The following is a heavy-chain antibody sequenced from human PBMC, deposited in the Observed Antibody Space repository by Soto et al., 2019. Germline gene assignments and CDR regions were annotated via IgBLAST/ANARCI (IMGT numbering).Heavy chain of an antibody. V-gene: IGHV4-31*03. D-gene: IGHD5-12*01. Sequence: PSETLSLTCTVSGGSISSGGYYWSWIRQHPGKGLEWIGYIYYSGSTYYNPSLKSRVTISVDTSKNQFSLKLSSVTAADTAVYYCARDRRDGYNKPHYFDYWGQGTLVTVSS. CDR2: IYYSGST. CDR1: GGSISSGGYY. CDR3: ARDRRDGYNKPHYFDY. J-gene: IGHJ4*02.